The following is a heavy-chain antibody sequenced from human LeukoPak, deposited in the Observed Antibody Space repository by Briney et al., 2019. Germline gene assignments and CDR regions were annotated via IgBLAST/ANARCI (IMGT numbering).Heavy chain of an antibody. Sequence: GSLRLSCAASGFSFSNYWMSWVRQAPGKGLEWVANIKQDGSEKYYVDSVEGRFTISSDNAKNSLYLQMNNLRAEDTAVYYCARPRQMTTVTSFDYWGQGTLVTVSS. V-gene: IGHV3-7*03. CDR1: GFSFSNYW. CDR3: ARPRQMTTVTSFDY. CDR2: IKQDGSEK. D-gene: IGHD4-17*01. J-gene: IGHJ4*02.